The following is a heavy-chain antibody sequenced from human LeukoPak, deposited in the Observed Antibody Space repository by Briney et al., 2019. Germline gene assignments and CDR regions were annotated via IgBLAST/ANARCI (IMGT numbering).Heavy chain of an antibody. CDR3: AREWGTYCGGDCHLDY. J-gene: IGHJ4*02. Sequence: GGSLRLSCAASGFTFSSYSMNWVRQAPGKGLEWVSYVSSRSSTIYYADSVKGRFTISRDNAKNSLYLQMNSLRAEDTAVYYCAREWGTYCGGDCHLDYWGQGTLVTVSS. CDR2: VSSRSSTI. D-gene: IGHD2-21*01. CDR1: GFTFSSYS. V-gene: IGHV3-48*01.